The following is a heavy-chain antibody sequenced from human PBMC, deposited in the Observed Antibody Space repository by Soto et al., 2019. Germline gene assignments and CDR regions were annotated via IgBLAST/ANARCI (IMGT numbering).Heavy chain of an antibody. J-gene: IGHJ4*02. CDR3: AKDAPRRSGWYHFDY. Sequence: SMRLSRAASGFTFTIFVICLVRQATGEGLEWVSGIDNLGTRAYYADSVRGRFTISRDNSKNTLYLQMNSLGVEDTAVYYCAKDAPRRSGWYHFDYWVQGALVTVSP. V-gene: IGHV3-23*01. CDR1: GFTFTIFV. D-gene: IGHD6-19*01. CDR2: IDNLGTRA.